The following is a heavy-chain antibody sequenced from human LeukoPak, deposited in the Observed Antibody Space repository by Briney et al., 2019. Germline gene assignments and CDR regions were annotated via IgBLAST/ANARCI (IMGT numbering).Heavy chain of an antibody. Sequence: GGSLRLSCAASGFTFRSYAMHCVRQAPGKGLEWVAVISYDESNKYYADSVKGRFTISRDNSKNTLYPQMNSLRAEDTAVYYCASSRAAAGTCHSWGQGSLVTVSS. J-gene: IGHJ4*02. V-gene: IGHV3-30-3*01. CDR3: ASSRAAAGTCHS. D-gene: IGHD6-13*01. CDR2: ISYDESNK. CDR1: GFTFRSYA.